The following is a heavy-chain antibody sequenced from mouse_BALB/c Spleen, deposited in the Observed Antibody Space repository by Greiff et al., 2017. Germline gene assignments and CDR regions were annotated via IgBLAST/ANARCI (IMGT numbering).Heavy chain of an antibody. CDR1: GYSITSGYY. Sequence: EVQLVESGPGLVKPSQSLSLTCSVTGYSITSGYYWNWIRQFPGNKLEWMGYISYDGSNNYNPSLKNRISITRDTSKNQFFLKLNSVTTEDTATYYCARGDYGKSLDYWGQGTTLTVSS. CDR2: ISYDGSN. J-gene: IGHJ2*01. V-gene: IGHV3-6*02. D-gene: IGHD2-1*01. CDR3: ARGDYGKSLDY.